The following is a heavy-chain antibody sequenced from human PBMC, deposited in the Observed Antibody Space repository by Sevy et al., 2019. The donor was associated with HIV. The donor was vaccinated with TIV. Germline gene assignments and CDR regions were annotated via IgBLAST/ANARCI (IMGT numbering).Heavy chain of an antibody. CDR2: ISSSSSII. D-gene: IGHD3-3*01. CDR3: ARELRFFDY. CDR1: DFTFSSYS. Sequence: GGSLRLSCAASDFTFSSYSMNWVRQAPGKGLEWVSYISSSSSIIYYADSVKGRFTISRDNAKNSLYLQMNTLRAEDTAVYYCARELRFFDYWDQGTLVTVSS. V-gene: IGHV3-48*01. J-gene: IGHJ4*02.